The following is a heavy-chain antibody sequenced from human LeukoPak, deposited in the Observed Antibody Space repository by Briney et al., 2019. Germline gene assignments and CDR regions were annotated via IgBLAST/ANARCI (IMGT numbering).Heavy chain of an antibody. D-gene: IGHD4-17*01. CDR1: GGSISSYY. CDR3: ARVRSGYGDYRNWFDP. V-gene: IGHV4-59*01. CDR2: IYYSGST. J-gene: IGHJ5*02. Sequence: SETLSLTCTVSGGSISSYYWSWIRQPPGKGLEWIGYIYYSGSTNYNPSLKSRVTISVDTSKNQFSLKLSPVTAADTAVYYCARVRSGYGDYRNWFDPWGQGTLVTVSS.